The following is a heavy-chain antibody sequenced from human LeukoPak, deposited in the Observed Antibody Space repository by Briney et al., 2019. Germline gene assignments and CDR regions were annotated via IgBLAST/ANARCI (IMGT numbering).Heavy chain of an antibody. D-gene: IGHD6-19*01. J-gene: IGHJ4*02. CDR1: GGSISSYY. V-gene: IGHV4-4*07. CDR2: IYTSGST. CDR3: ARDFPGIAVAGPLDY. Sequence: SETLSLTCTASGGSISSYYWSWIRQPAGKGLEWIGRIYTSGSTNYNPSLKSRVTISVDKSKNQFSLKLSSVTAADTAVYYCARDFPGIAVAGPLDYWGQGTLVTVSS.